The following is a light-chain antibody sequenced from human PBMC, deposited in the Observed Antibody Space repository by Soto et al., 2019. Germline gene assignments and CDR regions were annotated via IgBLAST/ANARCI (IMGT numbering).Light chain of an antibody. CDR2: AAS. CDR1: QGISSY. J-gene: IGKJ4*01. V-gene: IGKV1-8*01. Sequence: AIRMTQSPSSLSASTGDRVTITCRASQGISSYLAWYQQKPGKAPKLLIYAASTLQSGVPARFSGSGSGTDFTLTISCLQSEDFATYYCQQDYSYALTFGGGTKMEIK. CDR3: QQDYSYALT.